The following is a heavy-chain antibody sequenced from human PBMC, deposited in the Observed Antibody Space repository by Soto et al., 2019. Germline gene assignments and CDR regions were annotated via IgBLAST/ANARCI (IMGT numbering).Heavy chain of an antibody. Sequence: TLSLTCTVSGGSISSGGYYWSWIRQHPGKGLEWIGYIYYSGSTYYNPSLKSRVTISVDTSKNQFSLKLSSVTAADTAVYYWARDLRDYYVSSGYYRPFAAFDIWGQGTMVTVSS. D-gene: IGHD3-22*01. CDR3: ARDLRDYYVSSGYYRPFAAFDI. V-gene: IGHV4-31*03. J-gene: IGHJ3*02. CDR1: GGSISSGGYY. CDR2: IYYSGST.